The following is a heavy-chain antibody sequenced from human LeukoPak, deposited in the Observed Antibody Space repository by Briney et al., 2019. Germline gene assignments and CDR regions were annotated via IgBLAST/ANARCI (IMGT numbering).Heavy chain of an antibody. CDR3: ARGGRYIDF. V-gene: IGHV4-59*01. CDR1: GGSISNYY. CDR2: IHYSGST. Sequence: PSETLSLTCTVSGGSISNYYWSWIRQSPGKGLEWIGYIHYSGSTNYSPSLKSRVTISVDTSKNQFSLRLSSVTAADTAVYFCARGGRYIDFWGRGTLVTVSS. J-gene: IGHJ2*01.